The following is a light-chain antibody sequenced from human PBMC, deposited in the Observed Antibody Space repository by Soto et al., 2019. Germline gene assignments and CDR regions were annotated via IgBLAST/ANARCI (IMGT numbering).Light chain of an antibody. V-gene: IGKV1-39*01. CDR2: ATS. CDR1: QSISSN. CDR3: QQSYSTPRT. Sequence: DIQMTQSPSSLSASVGDRVTITCRAGQSISSNLNWYQQKPGKAPKLLIYATSSLQSGVPSRFSGSGSGTCFTLTISSLQPEDSATYYCQQSYSTPRTFGQGTKLEIK. J-gene: IGKJ1*01.